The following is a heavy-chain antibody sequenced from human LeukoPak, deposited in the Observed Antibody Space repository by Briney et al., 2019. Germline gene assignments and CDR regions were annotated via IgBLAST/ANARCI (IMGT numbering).Heavy chain of an antibody. CDR3: ASGYYGSGSYRTFDY. V-gene: IGHV4-59*01. J-gene: IGHJ4*02. Sequence: SETLSLTCSVSGGSISRYYWSWIRQPPGKGLEWIGYIYYSGSTNYNPSLKSRVTISVDTSKNQFSLKLSSVTAADTAVYYCASGYYGSGSYRTFDYWGQGTLVTVSS. CDR2: IYYSGST. CDR1: GGSISRYY. D-gene: IGHD3-10*01.